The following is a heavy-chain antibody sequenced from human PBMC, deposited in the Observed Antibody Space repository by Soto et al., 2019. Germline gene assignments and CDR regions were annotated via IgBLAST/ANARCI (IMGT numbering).Heavy chain of an antibody. CDR3: ARWTEQWLAN. D-gene: IGHD6-19*01. CDR2: IYPGDSDT. Sequence: PGESLKISCKGSGYNFINYWIAWVRQMPGRGLEWMGIIYPGDSDTRYSPSFQGQVTISADKSISTAYLQWSSLKASDTAMYYCARWTEQWLANWGQGTLVTVSS. V-gene: IGHV5-51*01. CDR1: GYNFINYW. J-gene: IGHJ4*02.